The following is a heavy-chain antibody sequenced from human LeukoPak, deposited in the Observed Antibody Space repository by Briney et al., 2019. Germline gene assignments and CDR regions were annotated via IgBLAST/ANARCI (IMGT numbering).Heavy chain of an antibody. CDR3: AADSPSGYDFDY. CDR2: IVVGSGNT. D-gene: IGHD5-12*01. J-gene: IGHJ4*02. Sequence: GASVKVSCKASGFTFTSSAMQWVRQARGQRLEWIGWIVVGSGNTNYAQKFQERVTITRDMSTSTAYMELSSLRSEDTAVYYCAADSPSGYDFDYWGQGTLVTVSS. CDR1: GFTFTSSA. V-gene: IGHV1-58*02.